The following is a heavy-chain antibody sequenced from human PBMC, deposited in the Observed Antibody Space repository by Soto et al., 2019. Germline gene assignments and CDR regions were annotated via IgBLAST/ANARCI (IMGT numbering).Heavy chain of an antibody. V-gene: IGHV3-23*01. D-gene: IGHD1-26*01. CDR3: AKGRGVGAITSFDY. J-gene: IGHJ4*02. CDR1: GFAFSTYA. Sequence: EVQLLESGGGLVQPGGSLRLSCEASGFAFSTYAMRWVRQAPGKGLEWVSGISGGGEATYDADSVKGRFTTSRDSSKNTLFLQMNSLRAEDTAVYYCAKGRGVGAITSFDYWGQGTLVTVSS. CDR2: ISGGGEAT.